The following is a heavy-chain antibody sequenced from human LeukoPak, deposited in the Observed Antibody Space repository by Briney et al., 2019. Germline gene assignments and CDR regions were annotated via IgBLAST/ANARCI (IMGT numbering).Heavy chain of an antibody. CDR2: IIPILNIP. J-gene: IGHJ3*02. D-gene: IGHD2-8*01. V-gene: IGHV1-69*04. CDR1: GGTFDNSA. Sequence: SVKVSCKASGGTFDNSAINWVRQAPGQGLEWMGRIIPILNIPNYAQKLQGRVTIAADKSTSTAYMELSSLRSDDTAVYYCARDVSHAFDIWGQGTMVTVSS. CDR3: ARDVSHAFDI.